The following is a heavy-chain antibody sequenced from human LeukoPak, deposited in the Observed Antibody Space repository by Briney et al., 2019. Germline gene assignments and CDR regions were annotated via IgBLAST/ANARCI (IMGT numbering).Heavy chain of an antibody. V-gene: IGHV3-30*18. D-gene: IGHD2-2*01. J-gene: IGHJ4*02. CDR2: ISYDGSNE. CDR3: AKDMDCSSINRHSTNYFDY. CDR1: GFTFNNYG. Sequence: GGSLRLSCVASGFTFNNYGMHWVRQAPGKGLEWVAVISYDGSNEYYGDSVKGRFTISRENSENTLYLQMNSLGAEDTAVYYCAKDMDCSSINRHSTNYFDYWGQGTPVTVSS.